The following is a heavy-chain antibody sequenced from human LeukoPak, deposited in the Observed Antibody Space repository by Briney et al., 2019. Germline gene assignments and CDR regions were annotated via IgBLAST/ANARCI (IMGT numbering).Heavy chain of an antibody. Sequence: KSGGSLRLSCTASGFTFGDYAMSWFRQAPGKGLEWVGFIRSKAYGGTTEYAASVKGRFTISRADSKSIAYLQMNSLKTEDTAVYYCTRADFDWLFSGYGMDVWGQGTTVTVSS. CDR2: IRSKAYGGTT. CDR1: GFTFGDYA. V-gene: IGHV3-49*05. CDR3: TRADFDWLFSGYGMDV. J-gene: IGHJ6*02. D-gene: IGHD3-9*01.